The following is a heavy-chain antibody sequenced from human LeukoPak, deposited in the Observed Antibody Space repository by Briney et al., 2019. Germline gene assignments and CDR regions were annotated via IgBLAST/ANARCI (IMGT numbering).Heavy chain of an antibody. J-gene: IGHJ4*02. CDR3: ARSWVVAARALFDY. D-gene: IGHD2-15*01. V-gene: IGHV4-39*01. CDR1: GGSISSSSYY. CDR2: IYYSGST. Sequence: PSETLSLTCTVSGGSISSSSYYWGWIRQPPGKGLKWIGSIYYSGSTYYNPSLKSRVTISVDTSKNQFSLKLSSVTAADTAVYYCARSWVVAARALFDYWGQGTLVTVSS.